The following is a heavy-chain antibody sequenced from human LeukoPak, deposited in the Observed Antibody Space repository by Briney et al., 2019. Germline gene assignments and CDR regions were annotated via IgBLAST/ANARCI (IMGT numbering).Heavy chain of an antibody. J-gene: IGHJ3*02. CDR3: ARSSGYSSVGNAFDI. D-gene: IGHD6-19*01. V-gene: IGHV1-69*13. Sequence: SVKFSCKASGHTFTSHDINWVRQGSGQGLEWIPGIIPIFGTANYAQKFQGRVTITADESTSTAYMELSSLRSEDTAVYYCARSSGYSSVGNAFDIWGQGTMVTVSS. CDR2: IIPIFGTA. CDR1: GHTFTSHD.